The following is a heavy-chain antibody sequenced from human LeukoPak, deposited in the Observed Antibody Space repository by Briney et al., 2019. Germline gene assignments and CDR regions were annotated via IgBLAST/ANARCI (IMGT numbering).Heavy chain of an antibody. CDR1: GGSISSNY. CDR3: ARAITIFGVVIVYFDY. V-gene: IGHV4-59*01. CDR2: IYYSGST. D-gene: IGHD3-3*01. J-gene: IGHJ4*02. Sequence: SETLSLTCTVSGGSISSNYWSWIRQPPGKGLEWIGYIYYSGSTNYNPSLKSRVTISVDTSKNQFSLKLSSVTAADTAVYYCARAITIFGVVIVYFDYWGQGTLVTVSS.